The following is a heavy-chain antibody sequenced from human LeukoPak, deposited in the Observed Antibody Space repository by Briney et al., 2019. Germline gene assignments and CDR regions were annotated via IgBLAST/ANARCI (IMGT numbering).Heavy chain of an antibody. CDR1: GDSLSSNTAT. CDR2: TYYRSKWSN. D-gene: IGHD6-19*01. Sequence: SQTLSLTCALSGDSLSSNTATWNWIRQSPSRGLEWLGRTYYRSKWSNDYAVSVKGRIMINPDTSKNQFSLQLTSVTPEDTAVYYCVRDNKGIAVSAAFDIWGQGTMVTVSS. V-gene: IGHV6-1*01. J-gene: IGHJ3*02. CDR3: VRDNKGIAVSAAFDI.